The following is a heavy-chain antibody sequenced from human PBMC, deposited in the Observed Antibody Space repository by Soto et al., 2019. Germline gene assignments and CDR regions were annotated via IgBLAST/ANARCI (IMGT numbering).Heavy chain of an antibody. V-gene: IGHV3-23*04. D-gene: IGHD6-19*01. CDR2: ITGSGDST. Sequence: EVRLVESGGGLAQPGGSLRLSCSTSGFTFTNYAMSWVRQAPGKGLEWVSGITGSGDSTYYADSVKGRFTISRDNSKSTLHLQMNSLRAEDTAVYYCAKGASSGWYIFDYWGQGTPVTASS. CDR3: AKGASSGWYIFDY. J-gene: IGHJ4*02. CDR1: GFTFTNYA.